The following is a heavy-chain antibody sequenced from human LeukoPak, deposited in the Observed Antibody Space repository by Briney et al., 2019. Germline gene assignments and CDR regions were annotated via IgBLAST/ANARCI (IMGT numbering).Heavy chain of an antibody. V-gene: IGHV1-69*13. Sequence: SVKVSCKASGGTFSTSALNWVRQAPGQGLEWMGGIIPLFRTAKYVQKFQGRVTITADESTATAYMEVSSLRSDDTAVYYCARASNTGWFYFDYWGQGTLVTVSS. J-gene: IGHJ4*02. CDR1: GGTFSTSA. CDR3: ARASNTGWFYFDY. D-gene: IGHD6-19*01. CDR2: IIPLFRTA.